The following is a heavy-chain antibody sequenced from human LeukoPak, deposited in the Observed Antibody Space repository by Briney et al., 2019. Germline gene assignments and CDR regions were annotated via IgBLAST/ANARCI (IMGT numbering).Heavy chain of an antibody. J-gene: IGHJ6*02. Sequence: GSSVKVSCKASGGTFSSYTISWVRQAPGQGLEWMGRIIPILGIANYAQKFQGRVTITADKSTSTAYLELSSLRSEDTAVYYCAREPFESPATIGGYYCYSGLDVWGQGTTVTVSS. D-gene: IGHD2-2*02. CDR2: IIPILGIA. V-gene: IGHV1-69*04. CDR1: GGTFSSYT. CDR3: AREPFESPATIGGYYCYSGLDV.